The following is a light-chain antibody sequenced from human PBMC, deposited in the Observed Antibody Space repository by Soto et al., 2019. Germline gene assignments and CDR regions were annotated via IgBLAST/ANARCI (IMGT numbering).Light chain of an antibody. CDR1: QSITTC. CDR2: KAT. Sequence: DIQMTQSPSTLSASVGERVTITCRASQSITTCLAWYQQKPGKAPKLLIYKATRLEGGVPSRFSGSGSGTEFNITISSLQPDDFATYYCQQYNTYPLTVGGGTTEEIK. V-gene: IGKV1-5*03. J-gene: IGKJ4*01. CDR3: QQYNTYPLT.